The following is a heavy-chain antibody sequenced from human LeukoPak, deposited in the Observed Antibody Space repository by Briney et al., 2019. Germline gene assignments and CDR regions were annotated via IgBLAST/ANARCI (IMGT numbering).Heavy chain of an antibody. CDR2: ISARGSAT. CDR1: GFIFSNYG. D-gene: IGHD3-22*01. CDR3: AKVSYYDISGSFYFDY. V-gene: IGHV3-23*01. Sequence: GGSLRLSCAASGFIFSNYGMNWVGQARGKGVEWVAAISARGSATSYAYSVRGRFTISRDNSKSTLYVQVNSLGTEDTAAYYCAKVSYYDISGSFYFDYWGQGTLVTVSS. J-gene: IGHJ4*02.